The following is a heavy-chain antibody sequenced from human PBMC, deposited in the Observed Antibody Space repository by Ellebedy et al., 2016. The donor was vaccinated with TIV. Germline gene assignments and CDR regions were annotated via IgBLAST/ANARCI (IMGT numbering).Heavy chain of an antibody. D-gene: IGHD1-20*01. CDR1: GFTVSYTY. Sequence: GGSLRLSCAASGFTVSYTYMSWVRQAPGKGLEWVSVIHTGGDTYYADSVKGRFTISRDSSKNTLFLQMNSLRADDTAMYYCARRITGTYGDDAFDIWGQGTMVTVSS. CDR3: ARRITGTYGDDAFDI. V-gene: IGHV3-53*01. J-gene: IGHJ3*02. CDR2: IHTGGDT.